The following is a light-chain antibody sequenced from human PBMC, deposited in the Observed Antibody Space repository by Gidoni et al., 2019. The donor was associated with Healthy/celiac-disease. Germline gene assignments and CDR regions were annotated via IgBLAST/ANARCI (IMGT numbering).Light chain of an antibody. CDR2: DAS. J-gene: IGKJ4*01. CDR3: QKRSNWPLT. CDR1: QSVSSY. V-gene: IGKV3-11*01. Sequence: ELFLTQSPATLSLSPGERATLSCSASQSVSSYLAWYQQKPGQAPRLLIYDASNRATGIPARFSGSGSGTDVNLTISSLEPEDFAVYYCQKRSNWPLTFGGGTKVEIK.